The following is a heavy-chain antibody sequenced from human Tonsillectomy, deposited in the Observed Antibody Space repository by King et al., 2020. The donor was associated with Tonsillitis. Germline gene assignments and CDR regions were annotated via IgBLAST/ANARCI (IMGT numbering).Heavy chain of an antibody. Sequence: QLQESGPGLVKPSETLSLTCTVSGGSISSSSYYWGWIRQPPGKGLEWIGSIYYSGSTYYNPSLKSRVTISVDTSKNQFSLKLSSVTAADTAVYYCARLIYDFWSGYFGDLGAFDIWGQGTMVTVSS. CDR1: GGSISSSSYY. D-gene: IGHD3-3*01. J-gene: IGHJ3*02. CDR3: ARLIYDFWSGYFGDLGAFDI. CDR2: IYYSGST. V-gene: IGHV4-39*01.